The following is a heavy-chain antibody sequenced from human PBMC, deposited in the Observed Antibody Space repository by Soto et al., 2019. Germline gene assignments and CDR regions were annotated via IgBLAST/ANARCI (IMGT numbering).Heavy chain of an antibody. CDR1: GFSLDDYG. V-gene: IGHV3-20*04. J-gene: IGHJ6*03. D-gene: IGHD3-16*01. Sequence: GGSLRLSCEASGFSLDDYGMTWVRQAPGKGLEWVSSIDWTGDNTGYADSVKGRFIISRDNAKNSLFLQMNSLRAEDTAFYYCARMGGLFYYYYMDVWGKGTTVTVSS. CDR2: IDWTGDNT. CDR3: ARMGGLFYYYYMDV.